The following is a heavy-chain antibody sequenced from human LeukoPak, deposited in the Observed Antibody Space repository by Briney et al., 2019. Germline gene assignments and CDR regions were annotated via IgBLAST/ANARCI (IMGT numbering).Heavy chain of an antibody. J-gene: IGHJ4*02. Sequence: GGPLRLSCAASGFPFSSYAMSWVRQAPGKGLEWVSTISGSGGTTYYADSVKGRFTISRDNSKITLYLQMNSLRAEDTAVYYCANSGGYWDFDYWGQGTLVAVSS. V-gene: IGHV3-23*01. CDR3: ANSGGYWDFDY. CDR1: GFPFSSYA. D-gene: IGHD1-26*01. CDR2: ISGSGGTT.